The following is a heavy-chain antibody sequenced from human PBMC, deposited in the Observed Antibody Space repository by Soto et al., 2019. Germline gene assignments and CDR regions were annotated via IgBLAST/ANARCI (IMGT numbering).Heavy chain of an antibody. V-gene: IGHV3-33*01. CDR1: GFTFSSYG. CDR3: ARDLWFGELDYYYYYGMDV. CDR2: IWYDGSNK. Sequence: QVQLVESGGGVVQPGRSLRLSCAASGFTFSSYGMHWVRQAPGKGLEWVAVIWYDGSNKYYADSVKGRFTISRDNSKNTLYLQMNSLRAEDTAVYYCARDLWFGELDYYYYYGMDVWGQGTTVTVSS. J-gene: IGHJ6*02. D-gene: IGHD3-10*01.